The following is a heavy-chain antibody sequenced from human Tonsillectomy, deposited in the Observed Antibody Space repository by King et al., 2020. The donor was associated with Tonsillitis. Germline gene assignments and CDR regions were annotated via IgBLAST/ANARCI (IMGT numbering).Heavy chain of an antibody. CDR1: GFTFSSYG. Sequence: VQLVESGGGVVQPGRSLRLSCAASGFTFSSYGMHWVRQAPGKGLEWVAVISYDGSNKYYADSVKGRFTISRDNSKNTLYLQMNSLRAEDTAVYYCAKDNGAGSFYYWGQGTLVTVSS. J-gene: IGHJ4*02. D-gene: IGHD6-19*01. CDR3: AKDNGAGSFYY. V-gene: IGHV3-30*18. CDR2: ISYDGSNK.